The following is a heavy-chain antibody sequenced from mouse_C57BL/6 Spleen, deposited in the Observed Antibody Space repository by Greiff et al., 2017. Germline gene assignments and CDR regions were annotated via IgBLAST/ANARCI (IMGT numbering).Heavy chain of an antibody. V-gene: IGHV3-8*01. CDR1: GYSITSDY. J-gene: IGHJ1*03. CDR3: ARGGDYDGSSYSWYFGV. CDR2: ISYSGST. Sequence: VQLKESGPGLAKPSQTLSLTCSVTGYSITSDYWNWIRKFPGNKLEYMGYISYSGSTYYNPTLKSRSSITRDTSKTQYYLQLNSVTTEDTATYYCARGGDYDGSSYSWYFGVWGTGATVTVSS. D-gene: IGHD1-1*01.